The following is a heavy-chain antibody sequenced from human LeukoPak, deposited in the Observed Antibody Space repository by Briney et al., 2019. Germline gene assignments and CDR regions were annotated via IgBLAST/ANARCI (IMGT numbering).Heavy chain of an antibody. J-gene: IGHJ4*02. Sequence: GESLKISCQVSGYNFATYWIGWVRQMPGKGLEWMGIISPADSDTRYSPSFQGQVTISADKSINTPYLQWTSLRASDTAIYYCAGRAGLGGPGFDDWAQGTLVTVSS. V-gene: IGHV5-51*01. CDR3: AGRAGLGGPGFDD. CDR2: ISPADSDT. D-gene: IGHD2-15*01. CDR1: GYNFATYW.